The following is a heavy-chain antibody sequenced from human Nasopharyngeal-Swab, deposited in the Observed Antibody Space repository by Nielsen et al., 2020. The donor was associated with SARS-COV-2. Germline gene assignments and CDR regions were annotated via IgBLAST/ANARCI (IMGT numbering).Heavy chain of an antibody. J-gene: IGHJ5*02. CDR2: FDPEDAET. CDR1: GYTLTESS. V-gene: IGHV1-24*01. CDR3: ATAPALPHHQSNWFDP. D-gene: IGHD1-14*01. Sequence: ASVKVSCKVSGYTLTESSMHWVRQAPRKGFEWMGGFDPEDAETIYAQKFQGRVTMTEDTSTDTAYMELSSLRSEDTAVYYCATAPALPHHQSNWFDPWGQGTLVTVSS.